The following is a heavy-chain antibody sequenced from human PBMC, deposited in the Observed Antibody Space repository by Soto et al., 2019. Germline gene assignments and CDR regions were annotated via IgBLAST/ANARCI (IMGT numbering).Heavy chain of an antibody. CDR3: AKDPGDIVVVPAARVLLNWFDP. V-gene: IGHV3-23*01. CDR1: GFTFSSYA. CDR2: ISGSGGST. Sequence: PGGSLRLSCAASGFTFSSYAMSWVRQAPGKGLEWVSAISGSGGSTYYADSVKGRFTISRDNSKNTLYLQMNSLRAEDTAVYYCAKDPGDIVVVPAARVLLNWFDPWGQGTLVTVSS. D-gene: IGHD2-2*01. J-gene: IGHJ5*02.